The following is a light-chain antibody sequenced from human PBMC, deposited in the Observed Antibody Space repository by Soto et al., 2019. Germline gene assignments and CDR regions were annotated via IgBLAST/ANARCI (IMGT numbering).Light chain of an antibody. V-gene: IGKV1-5*01. CDR3: QQYNYYRT. CDR2: DAT. CDR1: QSISSW. Sequence: DIQMTQSPSTRSASVGDRVTITCRASQSISSWLAWFQQKPGKAPKLLIYDATTLESGVPSRFSGSGSGTEFTLTISSLQPDDFATYYCQQYNYYRTFGQGTKVDIK. J-gene: IGKJ1*01.